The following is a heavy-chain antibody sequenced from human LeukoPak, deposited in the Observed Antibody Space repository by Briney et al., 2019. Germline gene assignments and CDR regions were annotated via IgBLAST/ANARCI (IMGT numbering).Heavy chain of an antibody. D-gene: IGHD4-11*01. CDR2: IKQDGSEK. J-gene: IGHJ4*02. CDR1: GFTFSSYW. CDR3: AKASFTETYYLDS. V-gene: IGHV3-7*03. Sequence: GGSLRLSCAASGFTFSSYWMSWVRQAPGKGREWVANIKQDGSEKNYVDSVKGRFTISRDNAKNSLYLQMNSLRAEDTAVYYCAKASFTETYYLDSWGQGTLVTVSS.